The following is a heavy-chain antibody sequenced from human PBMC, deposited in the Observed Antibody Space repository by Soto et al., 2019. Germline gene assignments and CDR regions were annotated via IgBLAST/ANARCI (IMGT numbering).Heavy chain of an antibody. CDR3: AKDRPGGFVVVAAATPDF. CDR1: GFTFSTYG. D-gene: IGHD2-15*01. J-gene: IGHJ4*02. V-gene: IGHV3-30*18. Sequence: QVQLVESGGGVVQPGKSLRLSCAASGFTFSTYGMHWVRQAPGKGLEWVALISYDESHKYYSHSVNGRFTISRDNSKNTVYLQMNSLKPEDTAVYYCAKDRPGGFVVVAAATPDFWGQGTLVTVSS. CDR2: ISYDESHK.